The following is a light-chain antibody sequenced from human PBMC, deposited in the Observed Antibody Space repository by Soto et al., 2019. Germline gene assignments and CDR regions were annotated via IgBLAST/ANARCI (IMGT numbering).Light chain of an antibody. Sequence: QMTQSPSTLSASVGDRVTITCRASQSISSWLAWYQQKPGKAPKLLIYKASSLESGVPSRFSGSGSGTEFTLTISRLEPEDFAVYYCQQYGSSGTFGQGTKVDIK. CDR1: QSISSW. CDR3: QQYGSSGT. CDR2: KAS. J-gene: IGKJ1*01. V-gene: IGKV1-5*03.